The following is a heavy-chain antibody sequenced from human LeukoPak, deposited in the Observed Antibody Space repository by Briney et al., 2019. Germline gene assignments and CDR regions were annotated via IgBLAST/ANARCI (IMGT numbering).Heavy chain of an antibody. D-gene: IGHD1-26*01. CDR3: ARDPLPFDYSGSYPFDY. J-gene: IGHJ4*02. CDR2: IYSGGST. CDR1: GFTVSSNY. Sequence: PGGSLRLSCAASGFTVSSNYMSWVRQAPGKGLEWVSVIYSGGSTYYADSVKGRFTISRNNSKNTLYLQMNSLRAEDTAVYYCARDPLPFDYSGSYPFDYWGQGTLVTVSS. V-gene: IGHV3-66*01.